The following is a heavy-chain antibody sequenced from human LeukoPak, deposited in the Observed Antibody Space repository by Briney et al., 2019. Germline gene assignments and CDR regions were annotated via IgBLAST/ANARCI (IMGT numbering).Heavy chain of an antibody. CDR2: IYYSGST. Sequence: SETLSLTCTVSGGSISSYYWSWIRQPPGKGLEWIGYIYYSGSTNYNPSLKSRVTMSVDKSNNQFSLKLSSVTAADTAVYYCATYVRSFDYWGQGALVTVSS. J-gene: IGHJ4*02. CDR1: GGSISSYY. V-gene: IGHV4-59*12. D-gene: IGHD3-16*01. CDR3: ATYVRSFDY.